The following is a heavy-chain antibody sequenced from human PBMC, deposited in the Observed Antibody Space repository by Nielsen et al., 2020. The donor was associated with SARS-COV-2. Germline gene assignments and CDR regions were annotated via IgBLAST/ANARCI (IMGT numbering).Heavy chain of an antibody. D-gene: IGHD3-3*01. CDR3: ARDPHVLRFCVFDY. CDR1: GGSFSGYY. V-gene: IGHV4-34*01. J-gene: IGHJ4*02. CDR2: INHSGST. Sequence: SETLSLTCAVYGGSFSGYYWSWIRQPPGKGLEWIGEINHSGSTNYNPSLKSRVTISVDTSKNQFSLKLSSVTAADTAVYYCARDPHVLRFCVFDYWGQGTLVTVSS.